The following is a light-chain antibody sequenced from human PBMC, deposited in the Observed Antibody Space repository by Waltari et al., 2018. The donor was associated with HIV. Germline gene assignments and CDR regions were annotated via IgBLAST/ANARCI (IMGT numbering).Light chain of an antibody. V-gene: IGKV2-28*01. J-gene: IGKJ1*01. CDR3: MQTLQTPRT. Sequence: DFVMTPSPLPLPVPPRPPPSLSPTSTPTLLFSTGFIYLYSSLQRPGPSPQLLISLVSKRASGVPDRFSGSGSGTDFTLKINRVEAEDVGVYYCMQTLQTPRTFAQGTRVEIK. CDR1: PTLLFSTGFIY. CDR2: LVS.